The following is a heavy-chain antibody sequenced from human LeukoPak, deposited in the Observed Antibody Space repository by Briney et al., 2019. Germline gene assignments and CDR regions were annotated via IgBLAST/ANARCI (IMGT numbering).Heavy chain of an antibody. CDR3: ARASITIFGVVSPLDH. Sequence: ASVKVSCKASGYTFTGYYMHWVRQAPGQGLEWMGWINPNSGGTNYAQKFQGRVTMTRDTSISTAYMELSRLTSDDTAVYYCARASITIFGVVSPLDHWGQGTLVTVSS. J-gene: IGHJ4*02. V-gene: IGHV1-2*02. D-gene: IGHD3-3*01. CDR2: INPNSGGT. CDR1: GYTFTGYY.